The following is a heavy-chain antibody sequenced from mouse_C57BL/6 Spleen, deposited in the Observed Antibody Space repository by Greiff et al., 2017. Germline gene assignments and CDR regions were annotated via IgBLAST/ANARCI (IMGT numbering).Heavy chain of an antibody. Sequence: QVQLQQPGAELVMPGASVKLSCKASGYTFTSYWMHWVKQRPGQGLEWIGEIDPSDSYTNYNQKFKGKSTLTVDKSSSTAYMQLSSLTSEDSAVYYCARVDRIYDGYLFAYCGQGTLFTVSA. CDR1: GYTFTSYW. V-gene: IGHV1-69*01. J-gene: IGHJ3*01. CDR2: IDPSDSYT. CDR3: ARVDRIYDGYLFAY. D-gene: IGHD2-3*01.